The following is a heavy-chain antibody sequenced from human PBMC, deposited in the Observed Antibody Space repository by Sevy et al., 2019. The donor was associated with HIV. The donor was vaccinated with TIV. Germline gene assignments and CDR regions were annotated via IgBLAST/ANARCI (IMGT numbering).Heavy chain of an antibody. J-gene: IGHJ5*02. D-gene: IGHD6-25*01. CDR2: INPNGGGT. Sequence: ASVKVSCKASGYTFTGYYMHWVRQAPGQGLEWMGRINPNGGGTNYAQKFQGRVTMTRDTSISTAYMELSRLRSDDTAVYYCARGTAAYNWFDPWGQRTLVTVSS. CDR3: ARGTAAYNWFDP. CDR1: GYTFTGYY. V-gene: IGHV1-2*06.